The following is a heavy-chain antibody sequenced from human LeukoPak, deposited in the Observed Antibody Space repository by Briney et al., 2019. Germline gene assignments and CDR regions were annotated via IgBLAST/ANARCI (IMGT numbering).Heavy chain of an antibody. CDR1: GFTFDDYA. V-gene: IGHV3-9*01. CDR2: ISWNSGSI. D-gene: IGHD3-16*01. Sequence: GGSLRLSCAASGFTFDDYAMHWVRQAPGKGLEWVSGISWNSGSIGYADSVKGRFTISRDNAKNSLYLQMNSLRAEDTALYYCAKLGEPTSDSYFDYWGQGTLVTVSS. J-gene: IGHJ4*02. CDR3: AKLGEPTSDSYFDY.